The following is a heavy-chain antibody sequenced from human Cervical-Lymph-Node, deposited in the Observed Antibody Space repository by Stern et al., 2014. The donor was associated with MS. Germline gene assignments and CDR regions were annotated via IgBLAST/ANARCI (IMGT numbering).Heavy chain of an antibody. CDR3: ARDTCSGTSPYNYYGMDV. V-gene: IGHV2-5*09. D-gene: IGHD3-10*02. CDR2: VYLDDDN. J-gene: IGHJ6*02. CDR1: GFSLNTRGVA. Sequence: QVTLRESGPTLVKPTETLTLTCTFSGFSLNTRGVAVGRIRQPPGKALEWLAFVYLDDDNRYGPPLKSRLTITKDTSRNQVVLTMTNMDPVDTATYYCARDTCSGTSPYNYYGMDVWGQGTTVTVSS.